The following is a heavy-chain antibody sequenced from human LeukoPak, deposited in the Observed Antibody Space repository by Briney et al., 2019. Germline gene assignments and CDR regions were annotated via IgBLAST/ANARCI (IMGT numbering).Heavy chain of an antibody. D-gene: IGHD4-17*01. Sequence: KSSETLSLTCAVYGGSFSGYYWSWIRQPPGKGLEWIGEINHSGSTNYNPSLKSRVTISVDTSKNQFSLKLSSVTAADTAVYYCARHSPDTTVINWYFDLWGRGTLVTVSS. CDR2: INHSGST. CDR1: GGSFSGYY. J-gene: IGHJ2*01. V-gene: IGHV4-34*01. CDR3: ARHSPDTTVINWYFDL.